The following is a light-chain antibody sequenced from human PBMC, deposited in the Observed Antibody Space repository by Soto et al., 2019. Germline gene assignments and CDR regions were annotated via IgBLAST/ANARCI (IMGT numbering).Light chain of an antibody. CDR2: SAY. CDR3: QQPNTFPPLT. Sequence: DIQMTQSPSSVSASVGDRVTITCRASQGISNWLAWYQQQPGKAPKLLISSAYTLQSGVPSRFSGGGSGTHFTLIISSLQPEDFAPYYCQQPNTFPPLTFGGGTKVEIK. J-gene: IGKJ4*01. CDR1: QGISNW. V-gene: IGKV1-12*01.